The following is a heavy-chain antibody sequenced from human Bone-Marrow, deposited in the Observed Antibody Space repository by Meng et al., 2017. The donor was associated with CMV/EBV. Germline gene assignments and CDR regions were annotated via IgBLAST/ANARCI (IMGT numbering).Heavy chain of an antibody. V-gene: IGHV3-7*01. Sequence: GGSLRLSCEASGFSFNTYWMTWVRQAPGKGLEWVANIKQNGREKYYVDSVRGRFTVSRDNGKDSLYLQMNSLRAEDTAVYYCARVRRSGSYPAWYYYYGMDVWGQGTTVTVSS. D-gene: IGHD1-26*01. CDR2: IKQNGREK. CDR1: GFSFNTYW. CDR3: ARVRRSGSYPAWYYYYGMDV. J-gene: IGHJ6*02.